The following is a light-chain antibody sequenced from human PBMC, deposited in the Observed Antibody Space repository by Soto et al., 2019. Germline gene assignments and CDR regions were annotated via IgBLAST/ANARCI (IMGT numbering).Light chain of an antibody. CDR1: QSISSW. V-gene: IGKV1-5*03. Sequence: DIQMTQSPSTLSASVGDRVTITCRASQSISSWLAWYQQKPGKAPKLLIYKASSLESEVPSRFSGSGSGTEFTLSISSLQPDDFATYYCQQYNSYPLTFGGGTKVEIK. CDR3: QQYNSYPLT. J-gene: IGKJ4*01. CDR2: KAS.